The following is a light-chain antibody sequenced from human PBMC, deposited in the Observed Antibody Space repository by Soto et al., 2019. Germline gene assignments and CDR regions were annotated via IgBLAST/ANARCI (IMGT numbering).Light chain of an antibody. CDR3: QQYGGSIT. J-gene: IGKJ5*01. V-gene: IGKV3-20*01. CDR1: QSVSSAY. Sequence: IVLTQSPGTLSLSPGEGATLFCRASQSVSSAYLAWYQQKPGQAPRLLIYGASSRATGIPDRFSGSGSGTDFTLTISRLEPEDFAVYYCQQYGGSITFGQGTRLEIE. CDR2: GAS.